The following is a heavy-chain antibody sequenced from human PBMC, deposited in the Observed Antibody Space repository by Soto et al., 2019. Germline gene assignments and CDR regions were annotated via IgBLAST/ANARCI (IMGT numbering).Heavy chain of an antibody. J-gene: IGHJ6*02. CDR2: MNPNSGNT. CDR1: GYTFTSYD. D-gene: IGHD3-3*01. CDR3: ARGGSTIFGVVIPLPRDV. Sequence: ASVKVSCKASGYTFTSYDINWVGQATGQGLEWMGWMNPNSGNTGYAQKFQGRVTMTRNTSISTAYMELSSLRSEDTAVYYCARGGSTIFGVVIPLPRDVWGQGTTVTVSS. V-gene: IGHV1-8*01.